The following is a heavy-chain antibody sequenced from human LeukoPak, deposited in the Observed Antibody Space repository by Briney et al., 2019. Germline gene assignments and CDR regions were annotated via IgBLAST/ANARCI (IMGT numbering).Heavy chain of an antibody. Sequence: SQTLSLTCTVSGGSISSGGYHWNWIRQHPGKGLEWIGSIHYSGSTYYNPSLKSRLNISIDTSENQFSLKLRSVTAADTAVYYCTGERGAAMAYYYYGLDVWGQGTTVTVSS. CDR2: IHYSGST. CDR3: TGERGAAMAYYYYGLDV. CDR1: GGSISSGGYH. D-gene: IGHD5-18*01. J-gene: IGHJ6*02. V-gene: IGHV4-31*03.